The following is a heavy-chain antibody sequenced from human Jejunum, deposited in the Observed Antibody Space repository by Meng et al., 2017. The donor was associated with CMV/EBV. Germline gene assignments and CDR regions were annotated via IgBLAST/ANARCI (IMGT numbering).Heavy chain of an antibody. J-gene: IGHJ4*02. CDR2: ISVHNGNT. D-gene: IGHD2-2*01. CDR3: ARDKVAGGYCSTTTCPQIFTY. Sequence: RYGMSWVRQAPGQGLEWMGWISVHNGNTNYAQKFQGRVSMTADTSTNTAYMELRSLRSDDTAVYYCARDKVAGGYCSTTTCPQIFTYWGQGTLVTVSS. V-gene: IGHV1-18*01. CDR1: RYG.